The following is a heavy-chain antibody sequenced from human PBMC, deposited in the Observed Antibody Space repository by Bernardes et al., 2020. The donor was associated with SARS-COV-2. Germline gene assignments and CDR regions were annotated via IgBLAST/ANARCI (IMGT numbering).Heavy chain of an antibody. V-gene: IGHV3-23*01. CDR2: ISYSGSLT. Sequence: GGSLRLSCAASGFTFSSHGVSWVRQAPGKGLQWVSSISYSGSLTYYADSVRGRFTTSRDNSKDTLYLQMNSLRAEDTAIYYCAKIRVSGNWYFGLWGRGTLVTVSS. J-gene: IGHJ2*01. CDR1: GFTFSSHG. CDR3: AKIRVSGNWYFGL. D-gene: IGHD6-6*01.